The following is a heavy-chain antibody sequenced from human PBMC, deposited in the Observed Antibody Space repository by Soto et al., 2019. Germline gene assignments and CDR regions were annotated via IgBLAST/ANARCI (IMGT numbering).Heavy chain of an antibody. Sequence: EEQLVESGGDLVQPGGSLRLSCAASGFTVSNNYMSWVRQARGKGLEWVSLIYSGASTYYADSVKGRFTIARDSPKITLYLQMNSLRAAETAMYYCAAYSHKGYWGEGTLVTVSS. CDR3: AAYSHKGY. CDR2: IYSGAST. J-gene: IGHJ4*02. CDR1: GFTVSNNY. V-gene: IGHV3-66*01. D-gene: IGHD1-26*01.